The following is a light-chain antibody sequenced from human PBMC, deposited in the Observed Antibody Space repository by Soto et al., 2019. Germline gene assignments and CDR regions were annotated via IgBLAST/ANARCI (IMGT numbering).Light chain of an antibody. J-gene: IGKJ1*01. Sequence: EVVLTQSPDTLSLPPGERATLSCRASQSISSYLAWYQQKPGQAPRLLIYDASSRATGIPARFSGSGSGTEFTLTISSREPEDFVVYYCQQLTDWPPQWTFGQGTKVEIK. V-gene: IGKV3-11*01. CDR2: DAS. CDR3: QQLTDWPPQWT. CDR1: QSISSY.